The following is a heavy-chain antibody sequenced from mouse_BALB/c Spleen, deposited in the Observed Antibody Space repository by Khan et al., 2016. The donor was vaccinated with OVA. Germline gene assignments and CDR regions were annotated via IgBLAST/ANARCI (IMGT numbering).Heavy chain of an antibody. D-gene: IGHD2-10*01. CDR3: ARQPYYHYNIMDY. CDR2: IWSDGST. CDR1: GFSLTNYG. J-gene: IGHJ4*01. Sequence: QVQLKQSGPGLVAPSQSLSITCTISGFSLTNYGVHWVRQPPGKGLEWLVVIWSDGSTTYNSPLKSRLTISKDNSKNQVFLKMNSLQTDDTAMYFCARQPYYHYNIMDYWGQGTLVTVSS. V-gene: IGHV2-6-1*01.